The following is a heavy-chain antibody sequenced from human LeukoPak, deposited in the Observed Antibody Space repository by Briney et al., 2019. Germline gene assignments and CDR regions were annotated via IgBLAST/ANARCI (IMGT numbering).Heavy chain of an antibody. Sequence: PGGSLRLSCAASGFTFSDFWMYWVRQAPGKGLVWISNINEYGTTAYADSVKDRFTISRDNAKNILYLQMNSLRAEDTAVYYCARVRGGNWGRGTLVTVSS. D-gene: IGHD3-16*01. CDR1: GFTFSDFW. J-gene: IGHJ4*02. V-gene: IGHV3-74*01. CDR3: ARVRGGN. CDR2: INEYGTT.